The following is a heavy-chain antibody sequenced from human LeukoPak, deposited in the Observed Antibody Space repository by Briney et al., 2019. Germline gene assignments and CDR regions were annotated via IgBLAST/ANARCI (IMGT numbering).Heavy chain of an antibody. CDR3: IVFGDSNH. CDR2: IHSSGGT. Sequence: GGSLRLSCAASGFTGSNNYMSWVRQAPGKGLEWVSAIHSSGGTYYADSVKGRFTISRDTSKNTPYLQINSLRVKDTAVYYCIVFGDSNHWGQGTLVTVSS. J-gene: IGHJ5*02. V-gene: IGHV3-53*01. CDR1: GFTGSNNY. D-gene: IGHD4-17*01.